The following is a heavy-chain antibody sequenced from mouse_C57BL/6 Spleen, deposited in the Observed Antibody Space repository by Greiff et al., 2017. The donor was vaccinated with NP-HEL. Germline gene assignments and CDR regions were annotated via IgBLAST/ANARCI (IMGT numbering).Heavy chain of an antibody. CDR2: ISSGSSTI. D-gene: IGHD2-4*01. CDR1: GFTFSDYG. V-gene: IGHV5-17*01. J-gene: IGHJ3*01. Sequence: EVKVVESGGGLVKPGGSLKLSCAASGFTFSDYGMHWVRQAPEKGLEWVAYISSGSSTIYYADTVKGRFTISRDNAKNTLFLQMTSLRSEDTAMYYCARGAGYYDDEGFAYWGQGTLVTVSA. CDR3: ARGAGYYDDEGFAY.